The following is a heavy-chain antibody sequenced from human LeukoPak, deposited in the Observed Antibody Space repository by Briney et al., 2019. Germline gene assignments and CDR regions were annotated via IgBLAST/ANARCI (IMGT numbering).Heavy chain of an antibody. D-gene: IGHD3-10*01. CDR3: ARDRDWFDS. V-gene: IGHV7-4-1*02. J-gene: IGHJ5*01. Sequence: GASVKVSCKASGYTFSSYALHWVRQAPGQGLEWMGWISAKTGNPMYAQGFTGRFVFSLDTSVSTAYLQISSLKAEDTAMYYCARDRDWFDSWGQGTLVTVSS. CDR1: GYTFSSYA. CDR2: ISAKTGNP.